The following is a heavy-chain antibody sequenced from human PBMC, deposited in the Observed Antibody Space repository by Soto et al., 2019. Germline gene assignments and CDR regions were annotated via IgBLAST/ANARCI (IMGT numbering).Heavy chain of an antibody. D-gene: IGHD3-10*01. CDR3: AKDQLRGVRGVITYYYGMDV. CDR1: GFTFTSSA. CDR2: IVVGSGNT. V-gene: IGHV1-58*02. J-gene: IGHJ6*02. Sequence: SVKVSCKASGFTFTSSAMQWVRQARGQRLEWIGWIVVGSGNTNYAQKFQERVTITRDMSTSTAYMELSSLRSEDTAVYYCAKDQLRGVRGVITYYYGMDVWGQGTTVTVSS.